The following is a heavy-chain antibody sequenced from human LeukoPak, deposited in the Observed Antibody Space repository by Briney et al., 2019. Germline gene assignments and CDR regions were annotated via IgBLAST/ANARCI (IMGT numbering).Heavy chain of an antibody. V-gene: IGHV4-59*01. CDR3: ARGVLSYFDY. CDR2: IYYSGST. Sequence: SETLSLTCTVSGGSISGYYWSWIRQPPGKGLEWIGYIYYSGSTNYNPSLKNRVTISLDTSKNQFSLKLKSVTAADTAVYYCARGVLSYFDYWGQGTLVTVSS. J-gene: IGHJ4*02. CDR1: GGSISGYY.